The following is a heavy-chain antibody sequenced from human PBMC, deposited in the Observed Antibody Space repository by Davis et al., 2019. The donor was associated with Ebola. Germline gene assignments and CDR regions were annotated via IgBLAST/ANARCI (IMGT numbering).Heavy chain of an antibody. Sequence: MPSETLSLTCTVSGGSISSSSYYWSWIRQPPGKGLEWIGELNHSGSTNYNPSLKSRVTISVDTSKNQFSLKLSSVTAADTAVYYCARVGAWIVVGMDVWGKGTTVTVSS. J-gene: IGHJ6*04. D-gene: IGHD3-22*01. CDR1: GGSISSSSYY. CDR3: ARVGAWIVVGMDV. CDR2: LNHSGST. V-gene: IGHV4-39*07.